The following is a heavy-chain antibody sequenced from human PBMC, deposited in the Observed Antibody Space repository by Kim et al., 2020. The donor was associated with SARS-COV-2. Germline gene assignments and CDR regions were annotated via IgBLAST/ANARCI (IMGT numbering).Heavy chain of an antibody. Sequence: GGSLRLSCAASGFTFSSYGMHWVRQAPGKGLEWVAVISYDGSNKYYADSVKGRFTISRDNSKNTLYLQMNSLRAEDTAVYYCAKELRPDCSSTSCYRPQETPYYYYGMDVWGQGTTVTVSS. J-gene: IGHJ6*02. CDR1: GFTFSSYG. CDR2: ISYDGSNK. V-gene: IGHV3-30*18. D-gene: IGHD2-2*02. CDR3: AKELRPDCSSTSCYRPQETPYYYYGMDV.